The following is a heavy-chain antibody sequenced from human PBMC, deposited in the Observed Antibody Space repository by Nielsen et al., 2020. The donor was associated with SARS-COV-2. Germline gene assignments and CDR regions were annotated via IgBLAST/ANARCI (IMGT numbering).Heavy chain of an antibody. D-gene: IGHD1-26*01. CDR2: INPDGSKT. CDR1: GFTFRDHW. J-gene: IGHJ4*02. V-gene: IGHV3-74*01. CDR3: AKNLVRLSTELFDY. Sequence: GESLKISCAASGFTFRDHWMHWVRQAPGEGLVWVSRINPDGSKTACADSVKGRFTISRDNSKNTLYLQMNTLRVEDTAVYYCAKNLVRLSTELFDYWGQGTLVTVSS.